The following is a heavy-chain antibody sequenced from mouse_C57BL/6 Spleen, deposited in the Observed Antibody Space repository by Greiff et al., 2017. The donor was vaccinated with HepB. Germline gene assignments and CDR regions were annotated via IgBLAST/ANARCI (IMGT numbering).Heavy chain of an antibody. Sequence: EVQGVESGGDLVKPGGSLKLSCAASGFTFSSYGMSWVRQTPDKRLEWVATISSGGSYTYYPDSVKGRFTISRDNAKNTLYLQMSSRKSEDTAMYYCARQPARGYYFDYWGQGTTLTVSS. V-gene: IGHV5-6*01. CDR3: ARQPARGYYFDY. CDR1: GFTFSSYG. J-gene: IGHJ2*01. CDR2: ISSGGSYT.